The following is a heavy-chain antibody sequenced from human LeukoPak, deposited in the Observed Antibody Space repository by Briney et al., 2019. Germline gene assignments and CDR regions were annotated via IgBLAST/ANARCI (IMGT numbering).Heavy chain of an antibody. D-gene: IGHD6-13*01. CDR3: ARDLAAAGSFDP. J-gene: IGHJ5*02. V-gene: IGHV4-30-4*01. CDR2: IYYSGST. CDR1: GGSISSGDYY. Sequence: KPLQTLSLTCTVSGGSISSGDYYWSWIRQPPGKGLEWIGYIYYSGSTYYNPSLKSRVTISVDTSKNQFSLKLNSVTAADTAVYYCARDLAAAGSFDPWGQGTLVTVSS.